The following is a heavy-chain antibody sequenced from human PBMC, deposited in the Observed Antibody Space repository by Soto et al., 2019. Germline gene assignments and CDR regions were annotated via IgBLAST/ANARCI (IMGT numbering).Heavy chain of an antibody. CDR1: GFTFSSYG. D-gene: IGHD4-17*01. J-gene: IGHJ4*02. Sequence: GGSLRLSCAASGFTFSSYGMHWVRQAPGKGLEWVAVISYDGNNKYYADSVKGRFTISRDNFKNTLYLQMDSLRAEDTAMYYCAKDHLETTVATPSYWGQGTLVTVSS. V-gene: IGHV3-30*18. CDR2: ISYDGNNK. CDR3: AKDHLETTVATPSY.